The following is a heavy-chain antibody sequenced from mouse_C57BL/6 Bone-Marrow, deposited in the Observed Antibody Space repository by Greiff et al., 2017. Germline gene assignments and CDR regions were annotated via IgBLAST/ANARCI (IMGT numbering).Heavy chain of an antibody. J-gene: IGHJ2*01. V-gene: IGHV1-39*01. D-gene: IGHD1-1*01. CDR2: INPNYGTT. Sequence: EVQLQQSGPELVKPGASVKISCKASGYSFTDYNMNWVKQSTGKRLEWIGVINPNYGTTSYNQKFKGKATLTAEQSSSTAYMQLNSLTSENSAVYYCATNYYGGSLYYWGQGTTLTVSS. CDR1: GYSFTDYN. CDR3: ATNYYGGSLYY.